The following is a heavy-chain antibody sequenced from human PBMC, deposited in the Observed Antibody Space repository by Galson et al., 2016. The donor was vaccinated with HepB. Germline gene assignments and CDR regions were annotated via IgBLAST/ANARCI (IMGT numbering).Heavy chain of an antibody. D-gene: IGHD3-10*01. CDR1: GFIFANYA. V-gene: IGHV3-23*01. CDR2: ISGSGGSK. J-gene: IGHJ4*02. Sequence: SLRLSCAASGFIFANYAMTWVRQAPGKGLEWVSTISGSGGSKYYADSVKGRSTVSRDNSKKTLFLEVNSLRAEDTAMYYCARNYFRSGSYHFLYYFYYWGQGTLVTVSS. CDR3: ARNYFRSGSYHFLYYFYY.